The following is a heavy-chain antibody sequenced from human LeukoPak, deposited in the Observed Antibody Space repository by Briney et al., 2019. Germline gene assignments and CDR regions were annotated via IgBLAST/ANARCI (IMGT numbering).Heavy chain of an antibody. Sequence: PSETLSLTCTVSGGSISSYYWGWIRLPPGKGLEWIGSMSSSGSTYYNPSLKSRVTMSVDTSSNQFSLKLNSVTAADTAVYYCARCRRNYAVDSWGQGTLVTVSS. D-gene: IGHD2-2*01. CDR1: GGSISSYY. V-gene: IGHV4-59*04. CDR3: ARCRRNYAVDS. J-gene: IGHJ5*01. CDR2: MSSSGST.